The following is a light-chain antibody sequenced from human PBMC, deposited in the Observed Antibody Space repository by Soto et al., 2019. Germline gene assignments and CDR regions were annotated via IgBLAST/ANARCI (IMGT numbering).Light chain of an antibody. V-gene: IGLV2-23*01. J-gene: IGLJ1*01. Sequence: QSVLAQPASVSGSPGQSITISCTGTSSDVGAYNSVSWYQQHPHRAPQVIIYKGTQRPSGVSNRFSGSTSGNAASLTISALQDDDEADPLCCSSAPESTYVFGTGTKV. CDR3: CSSAPESTYV. CDR1: SSDVGAYNS. CDR2: KGT.